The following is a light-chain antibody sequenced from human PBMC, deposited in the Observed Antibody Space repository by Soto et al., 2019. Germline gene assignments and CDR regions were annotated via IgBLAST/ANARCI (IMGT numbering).Light chain of an antibody. Sequence: DIQMTQSRSSLSASVGDRVTSTCRASQGISNYLAWYQQKPGKVPKLLIYAASTLQSGVPSRFSGSGSGTDFTLTISSLQPEDVATYYCQKYNSAFRTFGQGTRLEIK. V-gene: IGKV1-27*01. CDR3: QKYNSAFRT. J-gene: IGKJ5*01. CDR2: AAS. CDR1: QGISNY.